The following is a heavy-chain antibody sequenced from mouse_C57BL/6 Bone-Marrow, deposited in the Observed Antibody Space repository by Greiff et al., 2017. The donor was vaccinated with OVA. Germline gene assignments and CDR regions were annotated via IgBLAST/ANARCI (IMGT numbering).Heavy chain of an antibody. J-gene: IGHJ4*01. CDR2: INYDGSST. Sequence: EVKLVESAGGLVQPGSSMKLSCTASGFTFSDYYMAWVRQVPEKGLEWVANINYDGSSTYYLDSLKSRFIISRDNAKNILYLQMSSLKSEDTATYYCARVYDSFYAMDYWGQGTSVTVSS. D-gene: IGHD2-3*01. CDR3: ARVYDSFYAMDY. V-gene: IGHV5-16*01. CDR1: GFTFSDYY.